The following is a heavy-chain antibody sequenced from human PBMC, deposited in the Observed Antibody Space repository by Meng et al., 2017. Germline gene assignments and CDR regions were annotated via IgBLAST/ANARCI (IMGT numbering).Heavy chain of an antibody. CDR3: AREGFSHPFDI. CDR1: GGSISSYY. V-gene: IGHV4-59*01. J-gene: IGHJ3*02. CDR2: IYYSGST. Sequence: SESLRLSCTVSGGSISSYYWSWIRHPPVKGLEWIGYIYYSGSTNYNPSLKSRVTISVDTSKNQFSLKLSSVTAADTAVYYCAREGFSHPFDIWGQGTMVTVSS. D-gene: IGHD3-10*01.